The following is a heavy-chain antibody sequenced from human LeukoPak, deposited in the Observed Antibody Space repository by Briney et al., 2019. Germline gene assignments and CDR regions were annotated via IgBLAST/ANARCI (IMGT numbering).Heavy chain of an antibody. CDR2: ISSSTSTI. Sequence: GGSLRLTCAASGFTFSSYSMNWVRQAPGKGLEWVSYISSSTSTIYYADSVKGRFTISRDNAKNSLYLQMNSLRDEDTAVYYCARPFYDSGGYYYKSFDIWGQGTMVTVSS. D-gene: IGHD3-22*01. CDR1: GFTFSSYS. V-gene: IGHV3-48*02. J-gene: IGHJ3*02. CDR3: ARPFYDSGGYYYKSFDI.